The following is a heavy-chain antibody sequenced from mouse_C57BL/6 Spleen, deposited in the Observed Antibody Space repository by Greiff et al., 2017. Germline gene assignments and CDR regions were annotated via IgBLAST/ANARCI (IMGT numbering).Heavy chain of an antibody. CDR1: GFSLTSYG. CDR2: ICGDGGT. Sequence: VQLKQSGPGLVAPSQCLSITCTVSGFSLTSYGVSWVRQPPGKGLAWLGVICGDGGTYNHSAPLSRLSISKVNSKSQVFYKLNSRQTDDAATYYWAKLGDDFHSFDYWGQGTTLTVSS. V-gene: IGHV2-3*01. J-gene: IGHJ2*01. D-gene: IGHD2-4*01. CDR3: AKLGDDFHSFDY.